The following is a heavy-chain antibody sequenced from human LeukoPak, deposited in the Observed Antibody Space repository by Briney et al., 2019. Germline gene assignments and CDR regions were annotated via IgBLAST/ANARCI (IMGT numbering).Heavy chain of an antibody. CDR2: ISADGGTT. CDR1: GFSLSKHA. D-gene: IGHD2-15*01. CDR3: ARGSGVHYMDV. J-gene: IGHJ6*03. Sequence: GGSLRLSCVTSGFSLSKHAVHWVRQAPGRGLEYVSSISADGGTTYFANSVKGRFTFSRDNSKNLLYLHLGGLRVDDMAVYHCARGSGVHYMDVWGKGTTVTVSS. V-gene: IGHV3-64*01.